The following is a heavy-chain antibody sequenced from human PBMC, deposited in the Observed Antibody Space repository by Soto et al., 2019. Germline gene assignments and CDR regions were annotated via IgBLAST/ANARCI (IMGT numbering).Heavy chain of an antibody. D-gene: IGHD6-19*01. Sequence: EVQLVESGGGLVQSGGSLRLSCSASGFTFSSYGMHWVRQAPGKGLEYVSAISNNGGSTSYADSVRGRFTISRDNSKNTVYLQMSSLTSEDTALYYCAVLAGSYFYACWGQGTLVTVSS. CDR1: GFTFSSYG. CDR3: AVLAGSYFYAC. V-gene: IGHV3-64D*08. CDR2: ISNNGGST. J-gene: IGHJ4*02.